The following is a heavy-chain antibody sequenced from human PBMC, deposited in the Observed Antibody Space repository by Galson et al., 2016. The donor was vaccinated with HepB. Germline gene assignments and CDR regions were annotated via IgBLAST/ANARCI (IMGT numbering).Heavy chain of an antibody. D-gene: IGHD3-10*01. CDR1: GDSVSRNSAA. CDR3: ARLWFGALDY. Sequence: CAISGDSVSRNSAAWNWIRQSPSRGLEWLGRTYYRSKWYNDYAVSVKSRITINPDTSKNRFSLQLNSVTPGDTAVYYCARLWFGALDYWGQGTLVTVSS. CDR2: TYYRSKWYN. V-gene: IGHV6-1*01. J-gene: IGHJ4*02.